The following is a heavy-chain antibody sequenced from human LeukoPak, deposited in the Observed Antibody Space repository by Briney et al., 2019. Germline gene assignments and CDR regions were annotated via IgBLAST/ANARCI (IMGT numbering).Heavy chain of an antibody. CDR3: ARKLPEGFDY. J-gene: IGHJ4*02. CDR2: ISSSGSTI. D-gene: IGHD3-10*01. CDR1: GFTFSSYE. Sequence: GGSLRLSCAASGFTFSSYEMNWVRQAPGKGLEWVSYISSSGSTIYYAHSVKGRFTISRDNAKNSLYLQMNSLRAEDTAVYYCARKLPEGFDYWGQGTLVTVSS. V-gene: IGHV3-48*03.